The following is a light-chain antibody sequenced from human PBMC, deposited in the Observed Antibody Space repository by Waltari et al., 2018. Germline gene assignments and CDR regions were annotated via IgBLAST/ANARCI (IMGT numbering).Light chain of an antibody. J-gene: IGKJ4*01. CDR3: QQYNNWPPLT. CDR1: QSVSSN. Sequence: EIVMTQSPATLSVSPVERATLSCRASQSVSSNLAWYQQKPGQAPRLLIYGAPTRATGIPARFSGSGSGTEFTLTISSLQSEDFAVYYCQQYNNWPPLTFGGGTKVEIK. CDR2: GAP. V-gene: IGKV3-15*01.